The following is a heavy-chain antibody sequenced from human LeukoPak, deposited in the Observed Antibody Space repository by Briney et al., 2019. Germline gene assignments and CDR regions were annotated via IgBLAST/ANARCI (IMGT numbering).Heavy chain of an antibody. CDR2: ISYDGSNK. J-gene: IGHJ3*02. CDR1: GFTFSSYA. Sequence: PGGSLRLSCAASGFTFSSYAMHWVRQAPGKGLEWVAVISYDGSNKYYADSVKGRFTISRDNSKNTLYLQMNSLRAEDTAVYYCARAVLWFGELYPFDIWGQGTMVTVSS. V-gene: IGHV3-30*04. CDR3: ARAVLWFGELYPFDI. D-gene: IGHD3-10*01.